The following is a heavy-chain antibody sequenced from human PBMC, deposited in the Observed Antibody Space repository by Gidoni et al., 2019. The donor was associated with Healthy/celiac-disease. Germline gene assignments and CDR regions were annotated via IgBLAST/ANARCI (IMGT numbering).Heavy chain of an antibody. D-gene: IGHD6-6*01. Sequence: AYAASVKGRFTISRDDSKNTAYLQMNSLKTEDTAVYYCTRWGASSSSRYYYGMDVCGKGTTVTVSS. V-gene: IGHV3-73*01. CDR3: TRWGASSSSRYYYGMDV. J-gene: IGHJ6*04.